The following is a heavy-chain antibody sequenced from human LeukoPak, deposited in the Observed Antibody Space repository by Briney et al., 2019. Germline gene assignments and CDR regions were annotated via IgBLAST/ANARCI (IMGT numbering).Heavy chain of an antibody. D-gene: IGHD3-10*01. CDR2: INHSGST. V-gene: IGHV4-34*01. Sequence: SETLSLTCAVYGGSFSGYYWSWIRQPPGKGLEWIGEINHSGSTNYNPSLKSRVTISVDTSKNQFSLKLSSVTAADTAVYYCARLRVRGVIKLYNWFDPWGQGTLVTVSS. CDR3: ARLRVRGVIKLYNWFDP. J-gene: IGHJ5*02. CDR1: GGSFSGYY.